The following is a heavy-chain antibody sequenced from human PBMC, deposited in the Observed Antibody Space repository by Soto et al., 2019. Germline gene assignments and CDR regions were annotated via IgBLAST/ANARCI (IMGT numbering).Heavy chain of an antibody. CDR2: INSAGDYT. CDR3: ASILGGTSRTFDY. Sequence: EVQLVESGGGLVQPGGSLRLSCAASGFTFSSYWMHWVRQAPGKGLAWVSRINSAGDYTNSAASVRGRFTISSENAKNTLYLQMNSLRADDTAVYYWASILGGTSRTFDYWGQGTLVTVSS. V-gene: IGHV3-74*01. CDR1: GFTFSSYW. D-gene: IGHD3-16*01. J-gene: IGHJ4*02.